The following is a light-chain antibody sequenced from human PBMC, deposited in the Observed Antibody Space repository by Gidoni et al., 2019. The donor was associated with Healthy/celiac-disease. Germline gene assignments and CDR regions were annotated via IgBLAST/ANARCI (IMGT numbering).Light chain of an antibody. Sequence: PSSLSASVGDRVTITCRASQSISSYLNWYQQKPGKAPKLLIYAASSLQSGVPSRFSGSGSGTDFTLTISSLQPEDFATYYCQQSYSTPYTFGQGTKLEIK. CDR2: AAS. V-gene: IGKV1-39*01. CDR1: QSISSY. J-gene: IGKJ2*01. CDR3: QQSYSTPYT.